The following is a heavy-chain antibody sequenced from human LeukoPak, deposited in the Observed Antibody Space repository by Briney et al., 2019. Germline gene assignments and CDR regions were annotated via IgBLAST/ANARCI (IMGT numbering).Heavy chain of an antibody. CDR2: IKQDGSDK. CDR3: ARYTAARRFDP. J-gene: IGHJ5*02. Sequence: QPGGSLRLSCAASGFTFSSYWMGWVRQAPGKGLEWVASIKQDGSDKYYVDSAKGRLTISRDNAKNSLYLQMNSLRVEDTAVYYCARYTAARRFDPWGQGTLVTVSS. D-gene: IGHD6-6*01. CDR1: GFTFSSYW. V-gene: IGHV3-7*03.